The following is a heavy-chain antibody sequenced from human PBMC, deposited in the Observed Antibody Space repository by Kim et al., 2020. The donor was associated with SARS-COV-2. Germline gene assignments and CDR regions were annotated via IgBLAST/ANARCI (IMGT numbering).Heavy chain of an antibody. CDR1: GFIFSDNY. CDR2: ISSSGRT. CDR3: AGDRDGYNSFDF. D-gene: IGHD5-12*01. J-gene: IGHJ4*02. V-gene: IGHV3-11*06. Sequence: GGSLRLSCAASGFIFSDNYMAWIRQAPGQGLEWLSDISSSGRTSYTASVKGRFTISRDNAKKSLHLQMGRLRVEDTAVYYCAGDRDGYNSFDFWGRGTLVTVSA.